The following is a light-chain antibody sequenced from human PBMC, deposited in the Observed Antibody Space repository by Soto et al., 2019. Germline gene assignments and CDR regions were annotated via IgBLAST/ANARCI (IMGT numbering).Light chain of an antibody. CDR3: QSYDSSLSGSV. CDR1: SSNIGAGYD. Sequence: QTVVTQPPSVSGAPGQRVTISCTGSSSNIGAGYDVHWYQQLPGTAPKLLIYGNSNRPSGVPDRFSGSKPGTSASLAITGLQAEDEADYYCQSYDSSLSGSVFGGGTKVTVL. J-gene: IGLJ2*01. CDR2: GNS. V-gene: IGLV1-40*01.